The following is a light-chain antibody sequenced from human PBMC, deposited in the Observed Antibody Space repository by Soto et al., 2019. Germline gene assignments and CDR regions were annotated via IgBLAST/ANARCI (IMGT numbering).Light chain of an antibody. V-gene: IGKV3-15*01. CDR1: ESVTSS. J-gene: IGKJ5*01. CDR3: QQYNIWPLWT. CDR2: AAS. Sequence: EIVMTQSPATLSVSPGDRATLSCRASESVTSSLAWYQQKPGQPPRLLIYAASTRATDVPARFSGGGPETEFTLTISSLQSEDFAVYFCQQYNIWPLWTFGQGTRLEIK.